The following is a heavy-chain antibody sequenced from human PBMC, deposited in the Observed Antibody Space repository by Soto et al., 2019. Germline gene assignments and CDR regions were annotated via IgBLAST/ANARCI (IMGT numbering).Heavy chain of an antibody. Sequence: KPSETLSLTCTVSGGPFSSYSWSWIRQPPGRGLEWIGYVYNSGGTTYNPSVKSRLTMSIDTSKNQISLKLSSVTAADTAIYYCTGDYGSGSYRFDAWGQGTLVTVSS. CDR1: GGPFSSYS. CDR3: TGDYGSGSYRFDA. V-gene: IGHV4-59*01. CDR2: VYNSGGT. J-gene: IGHJ4*02. D-gene: IGHD3-10*01.